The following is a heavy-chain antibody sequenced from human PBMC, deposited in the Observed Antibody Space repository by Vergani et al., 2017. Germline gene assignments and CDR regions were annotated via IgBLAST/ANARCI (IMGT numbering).Heavy chain of an antibody. Sequence: QVQLVQSGAEVKKPGSSVKVSCKASGGTFSSYAISWVRQAPGQGLEWMGWFNPNSCGKNYAQKFQGRVTMTRDTSISTAYMELRRLRSDDTAVYYFARDSDGVIFGFDPWSQGTLVTVSS. D-gene: IGHD3-10*01. CDR2: FNPNSCGK. J-gene: IGHJ5*02. CDR3: ARDSDGVIFGFDP. CDR1: GGTFSSYA. V-gene: IGHV1-2*02.